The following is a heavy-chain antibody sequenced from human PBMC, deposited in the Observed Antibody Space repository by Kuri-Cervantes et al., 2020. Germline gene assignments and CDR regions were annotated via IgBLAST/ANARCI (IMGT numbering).Heavy chain of an antibody. D-gene: IGHD3-22*01. CDR3: AKDLGPFMIVVVNPDY. CDR1: GFTFSSYS. V-gene: IGHV3-23*01. Sequence: GESLKISCAASGFTFSSYSMSWVRQAPGKGLERVSGISGSGGSTYYADSVKGRFTISRDNSKNTLYLQMNSLRAEDTAVYYCAKDLGPFMIVVVNPDYWGQGTLVTVSS. J-gene: IGHJ4*02. CDR2: ISGSGGST.